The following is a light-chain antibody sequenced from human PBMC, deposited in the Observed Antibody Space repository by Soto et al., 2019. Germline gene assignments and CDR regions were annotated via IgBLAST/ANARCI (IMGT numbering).Light chain of an antibody. V-gene: IGLV1-40*01. CDR2: GNT. Sequence: QSVLTQPPSVSGAPGQRVTISCTGSSSNIGAGYDVHWYQQLPGRAPKLLIYGNTNRPSGVPERFSGSKSGTSASLAITGLQAEDEADYSCLSFDSSLSVVFGGGTKLTVL. J-gene: IGLJ2*01. CDR1: SSNIGAGYD. CDR3: LSFDSSLSVV.